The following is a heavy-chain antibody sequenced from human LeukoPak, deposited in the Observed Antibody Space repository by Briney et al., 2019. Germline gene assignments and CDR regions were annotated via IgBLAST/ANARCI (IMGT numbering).Heavy chain of an antibody. CDR3: AKDRATVTSYYYYGMDV. CDR2: ISYDGSNK. CDR1: GFTFSSYG. J-gene: IGHJ6*02. D-gene: IGHD4-17*01. V-gene: IGHV3-30*18. Sequence: GGSLRLSCAASGFTFSSYGMHWVRQAPGKGLEWVAVISYDGSNKYYVDSVKGRFTISRDNSKNTLYLQMNSLRAEDTAVYYCAKDRATVTSYYYYGMDVWGQGTTVTVSS.